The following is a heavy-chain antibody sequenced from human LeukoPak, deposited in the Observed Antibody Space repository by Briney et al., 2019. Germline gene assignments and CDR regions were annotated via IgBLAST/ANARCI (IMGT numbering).Heavy chain of an antibody. D-gene: IGHD3-22*01. CDR3: AGLGASGNGYLSWFDP. J-gene: IGHJ5*02. CDR2: IYFSGNS. Sequence: SETLSLTCTVSGGSISTYYWSWIRQPPGKGLEWSGYIYFSGNSNYNPSLKSRVTISVDTSKNQFSLKLSSVTAADTAVYYCAGLGASGNGYLSWFDPWGQGTLVTVSS. V-gene: IGHV4-59*01. CDR1: GGSISTYY.